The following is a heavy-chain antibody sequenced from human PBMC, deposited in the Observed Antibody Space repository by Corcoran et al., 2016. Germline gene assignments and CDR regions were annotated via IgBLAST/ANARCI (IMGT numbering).Heavy chain of an antibody. CDR1: GGTFSSYA. CDR2: IIPIFGTA. Sequence: QVQLVQSGAEVKKPGSSVKVSCKASGGTFSSYAISWVRQAPGQGLEWMGGIIPIFGTANYAQKFQGRVTITADKSTSTAYMELSSLRSEDTAGYYCARARQYYDFWSGLRYYYYYYGMDVWGQGTTVTVSS. D-gene: IGHD3-3*01. CDR3: ARARQYYDFWSGLRYYYYYYGMDV. V-gene: IGHV1-69*06. J-gene: IGHJ6*02.